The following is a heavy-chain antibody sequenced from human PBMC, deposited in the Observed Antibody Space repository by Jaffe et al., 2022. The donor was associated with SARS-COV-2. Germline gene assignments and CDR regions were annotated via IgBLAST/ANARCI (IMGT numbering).Heavy chain of an antibody. CDR2: IHHSGTT. Sequence: QVQLQESGPGLVKPSETLSLICTVSGYSISSGYYWGWIRQPPGKGLEWIGSIHHSGTTQYSPSLKSRVTISVDTSKNQFSLKLNSVTAADTAVYYCARDGSGTYYNDYWGQGTLVTVSS. J-gene: IGHJ4*02. D-gene: IGHD3-10*01. CDR1: GYSISSGYY. CDR3: ARDGSGTYYNDY. V-gene: IGHV4-38-2*02.